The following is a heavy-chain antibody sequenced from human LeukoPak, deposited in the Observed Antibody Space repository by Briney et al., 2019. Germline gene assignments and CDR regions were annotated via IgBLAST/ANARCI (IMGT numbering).Heavy chain of an antibody. V-gene: IGHV1-69*06. CDR3: AFDVWGSYRHARLGY. Sequence: SVKVSCKASGGTFSSYAISWVRQAPGQGLEWMGGIIPIFGTANYAQKFQGRVTITADKSTSTAYMELSSLRSEDTAVYYCAFDVWGSYRHARLGYWGQGTLVTVSS. J-gene: IGHJ4*02. CDR2: IIPIFGTA. CDR1: GGTFSSYA. D-gene: IGHD3-16*02.